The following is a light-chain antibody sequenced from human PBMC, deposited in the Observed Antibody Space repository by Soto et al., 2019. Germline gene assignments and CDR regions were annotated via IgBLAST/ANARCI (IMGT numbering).Light chain of an antibody. V-gene: IGKV4-1*01. J-gene: IGKJ2*01. CDR2: WAS. CDR3: QQYHSTPPYT. CDR1: QSVFYSSNNKNF. Sequence: DIVMTQSPDSLAVSLGERATINCKSSQSVFYSSNNKNFLAWYQQKPGQPPKLLIYWASTRESGVPDRFSGSGSGTDFTLTITSLQADDVAVYYCQQYHSTPPYTFGQGTKVEIK.